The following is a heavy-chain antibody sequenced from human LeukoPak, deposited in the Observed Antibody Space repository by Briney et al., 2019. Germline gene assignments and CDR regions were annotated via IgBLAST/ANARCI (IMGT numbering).Heavy chain of an antibody. CDR2: IYYSGST. J-gene: IGHJ4*02. V-gene: IGHV4-39*01. CDR3: ARSDSGHFSY. Sequence: PSETLSLTCTVSGGSISSNGYYWGWIRQPPGKGLEWIGSIYYSGSTYYNPSLKSRVTISVDTSKNQFSLKLSSVTAADTTVYFCARSDSGHFSYWGQGTLVTVSS. CDR1: GGSISSNGYY. D-gene: IGHD5-12*01.